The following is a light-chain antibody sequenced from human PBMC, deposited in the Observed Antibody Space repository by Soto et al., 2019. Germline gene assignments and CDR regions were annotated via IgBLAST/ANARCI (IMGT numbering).Light chain of an antibody. CDR1: QSVSSN. J-gene: IGKJ4*01. CDR3: QQYNNWPPLT. V-gene: IGKV3-15*01. CDR2: GAS. Sequence: TQSPGTLSLSPGERATLSCRASQSVSSNLAWYQQKPGQAPRLLIYGASTRATGIPARFSGSGSGTEFTLTISSLQSEDFAVYYCQQYNNWPPLTFGGGTKVEIK.